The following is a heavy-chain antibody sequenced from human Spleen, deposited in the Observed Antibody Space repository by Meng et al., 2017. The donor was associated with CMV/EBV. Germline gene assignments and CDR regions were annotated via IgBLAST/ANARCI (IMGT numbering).Heavy chain of an antibody. D-gene: IGHD1-26*01. J-gene: IGHJ6*02. CDR3: AREGMEGATGSGWGGMDV. CDR1: GFTFSSYS. CDR2: ISSSSSYI. Sequence: GGSLRLSCAASGFTFSSYSMNWVRQAPGKGLEWVSSISSSSSYIYYADSVKGRFTISRDNAKDSLYLQMNSLRAEDTAVYYCAREGMEGATGSGWGGMDVWGQGTTVTVSS. V-gene: IGHV3-21*01.